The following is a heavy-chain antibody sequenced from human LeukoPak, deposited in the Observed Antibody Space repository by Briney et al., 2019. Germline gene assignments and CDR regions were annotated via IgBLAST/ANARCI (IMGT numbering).Heavy chain of an antibody. J-gene: IGHJ4*02. CDR1: GFTYSNAW. CDR2: IKSKTDGGTT. Sequence: GGSLRLSCAASGFTYSNAWMSWVRQAPGKGLEWVGRIKSKTDGGTTDYAAPVKGRFTISRDDSKNTLYLQMNSLKTEDTAAYYCTTVHSYYYDSSGYPYFDYWGQGTLVTVSS. CDR3: TTVHSYYYDSSGYPYFDY. D-gene: IGHD3-22*01. V-gene: IGHV3-15*01.